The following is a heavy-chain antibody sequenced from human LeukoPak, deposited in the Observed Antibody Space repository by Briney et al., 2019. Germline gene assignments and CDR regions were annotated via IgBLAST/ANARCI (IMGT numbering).Heavy chain of an antibody. CDR1: GFTFSDYY. CDR2: ISSSGSTI. CDR3: ARDVAHRTVPPS. J-gene: IGHJ4*02. Sequence: KTGGSLGLSCAASGFTFSDYYMSWIRQAPGKGLEWVSYISSSGSTIYYADSVKGRFTISRDNAKNSLYLQMNSLRAEDTAVYYCARDVAHRTVPPSWGQGTLVTVSS. D-gene: IGHD6-6*01. V-gene: IGHV3-11*01.